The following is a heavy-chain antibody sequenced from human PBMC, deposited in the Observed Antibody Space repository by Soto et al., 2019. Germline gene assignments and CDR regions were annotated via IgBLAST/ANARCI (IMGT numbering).Heavy chain of an antibody. D-gene: IGHD5-12*01. CDR1: GFALSDYY. CDR3: ARDLLATFATEDYVYYGMDV. Sequence: PGGSLRLSCAGSGFALSDYYLNWIRQAPGKGLEWVAYITSSATTICYADSVKGRFTISRDNAKNSLYLHMSSLTAEDTAVYYCARDLLATFATEDYVYYGMDVWGQGTTVTVSS. CDR2: ITSSATTI. J-gene: IGHJ6*02. V-gene: IGHV3-11*01.